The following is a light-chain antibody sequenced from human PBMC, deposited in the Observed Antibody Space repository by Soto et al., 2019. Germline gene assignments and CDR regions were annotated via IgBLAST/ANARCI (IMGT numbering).Light chain of an antibody. J-gene: IGKJ3*01. CDR2: DAS. V-gene: IGKV1-5*01. Sequence: DIQMTQSPSTLSASVGDRVTITCRASQSISSWLAWYQQKSGKAPKLLIHDASSLESGVPSRFSGSGSGTEFTLTISSLQPDDFATYYCQYYSSYSPTFGPGTTVEIK. CDR1: QSISSW. CDR3: QYYSSYSPT.